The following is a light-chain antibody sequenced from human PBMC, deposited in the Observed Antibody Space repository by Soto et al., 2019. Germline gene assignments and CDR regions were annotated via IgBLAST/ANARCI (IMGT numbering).Light chain of an antibody. CDR2: EDI. CDR1: SSDVGGYNF. Sequence: ALTQPPSASGSPGQSVTISCTGTSSDVGGYNFVSWYQQHPGKAPKLMIYEDIKRPSGVPDRFSGSKSGNTASLTVSGLQPEDEADYYCSSYAGSNNLVFGGGTKVTVL. J-gene: IGLJ2*01. CDR3: SSYAGSNNLV. V-gene: IGLV2-8*01.